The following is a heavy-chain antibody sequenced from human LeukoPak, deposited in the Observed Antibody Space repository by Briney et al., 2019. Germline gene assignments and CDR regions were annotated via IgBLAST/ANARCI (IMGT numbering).Heavy chain of an antibody. CDR1: GGSISSSSYY. D-gene: IGHD6-13*01. V-gene: IGHV4-39*07. CDR2: IYYSGSP. J-gene: IGHJ4*02. CDR3: ERDLDRTGSWGFDY. Sequence: PSETLSLTCTVSGGSISSSSYYWGWIRQPPGKGLEWIGSIYYSGSPYYNPSLKSRVTISVDTSKNQFSLKLSSVTAADTAVYYCERDLDRTGSWGFDYWGQGTLVTVSS.